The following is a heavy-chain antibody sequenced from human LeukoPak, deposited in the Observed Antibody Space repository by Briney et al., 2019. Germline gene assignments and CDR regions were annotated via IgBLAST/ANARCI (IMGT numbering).Heavy chain of an antibody. Sequence: GESLKISCKGSGYSFTNYWIGWVRQMPGKGLEWMGIIYPGDSDSRYSPSFQGQVSISADKSITTAYLQWSSLKASDTAMYYCATARAIYDTSGDYAYYFDYWGQGTLVTVSP. V-gene: IGHV5-51*01. CDR1: GYSFTNYW. CDR3: ATARAIYDTSGDYAYYFDY. D-gene: IGHD3-22*01. CDR2: IYPGDSDS. J-gene: IGHJ4*02.